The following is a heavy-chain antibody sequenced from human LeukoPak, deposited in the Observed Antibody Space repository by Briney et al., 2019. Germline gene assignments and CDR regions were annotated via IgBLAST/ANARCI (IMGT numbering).Heavy chain of an antibody. CDR1: GYSISSGYY. D-gene: IGHD3-3*01. CDR3: ARAVRDYDFWSGYPLFDY. V-gene: IGHV4-61*01. Sequence: SETLSLTCAVSGYSISSGYYWGWIRQPPGKGLEWIGYIYYSGSANYNPSLKSRVTISVDTSKNQFSLKLSSVTAADTAVYYCARAVRDYDFWSGYPLFDYWGQGTLVTVSS. J-gene: IGHJ4*02. CDR2: IYYSGSA.